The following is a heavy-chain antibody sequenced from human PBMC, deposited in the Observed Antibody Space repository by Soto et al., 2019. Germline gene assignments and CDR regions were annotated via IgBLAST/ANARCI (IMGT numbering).Heavy chain of an antibody. CDR1: GGSISSGDYY. Sequence: QVQLQESGPGLVKPSQTLSLTCTVSGGSISSGDYYWSWIRQPPGKGLEWIGYIYNSGSTYYNPSLKSRVIISVDTSKNQFSLKLSSVTAADTAVYYCARDRGVVTAITRYWYFDLWGRGTLFTVSS. J-gene: IGHJ2*01. D-gene: IGHD2-21*02. V-gene: IGHV4-30-4*01. CDR2: IYNSGST. CDR3: ARDRGVVTAITRYWYFDL.